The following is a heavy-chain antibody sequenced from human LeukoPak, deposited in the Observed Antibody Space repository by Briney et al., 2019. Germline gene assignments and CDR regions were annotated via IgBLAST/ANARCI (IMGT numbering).Heavy chain of an antibody. Sequence: SVKVSCKASGGTFSSYAISWVRQAPRQGLEWMGRIIPILGIANYAQKFQGRVTITADKSTSTAYMELSSLRSEDTAVYYCARDWGKIQLWLLGYFDYWGQGTLVTVSS. J-gene: IGHJ4*02. CDR3: ARDWGKIQLWLLGYFDY. CDR1: GGTFSSYA. D-gene: IGHD5-18*01. V-gene: IGHV1-69*04. CDR2: IIPILGIA.